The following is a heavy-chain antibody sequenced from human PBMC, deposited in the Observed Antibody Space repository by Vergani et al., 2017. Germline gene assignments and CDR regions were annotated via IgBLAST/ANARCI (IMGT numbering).Heavy chain of an antibody. D-gene: IGHD6-6*01. CDR3: AXDLGTSSGGGWFDP. V-gene: IGHV3-9*02. Sequence: EVQLEESGGGLVLPGRSLGLSCVASGFTSAGYAMHWVRQAPGKGLEWVSGISWNSNSIGYADSVKGRFTISRDNAKNSLYLQMNSLRAEDTALYYCAXDLGTSSGGGWFDPWGQGTLVTVSS. CDR1: GFTSAGYA. J-gene: IGHJ5*02. CDR2: ISWNSNSI.